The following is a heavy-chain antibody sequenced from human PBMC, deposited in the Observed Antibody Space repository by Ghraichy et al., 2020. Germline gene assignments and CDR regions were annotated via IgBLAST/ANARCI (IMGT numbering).Heavy chain of an antibody. J-gene: IGHJ5*02. CDR2: INHSGST. D-gene: IGHD2-2*01. V-gene: IGHV4-34*01. Sequence: SETLSLTCAVYGGSFSGYYWSWIRQPPGKGLEWIGEINHSGSTNYNPSLKSRVTISVDTSKNQFSLKLSSVTAADTAVYYCARSSIVVVPARRLRNWFDPWGQGTLVIVSS. CDR3: ARSSIVVVPARRLRNWFDP. CDR1: GGSFSGYY.